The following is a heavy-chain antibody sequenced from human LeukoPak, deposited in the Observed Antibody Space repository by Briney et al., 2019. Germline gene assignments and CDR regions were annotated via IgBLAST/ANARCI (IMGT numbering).Heavy chain of an antibody. J-gene: IGHJ4*02. Sequence: DSVKVSCKASGYTFTAYHMHWVRQAPGQGLEWMGWIYPNTGGTNFAEKFQGRVTLTRDTSITTAYMELSGLNFDDTAVYYCVRENWYYDHWGQGTLVTVSS. D-gene: IGHD3-16*01. V-gene: IGHV1-2*02. CDR3: VRENWYYDH. CDR1: GYTFTAYH. CDR2: IYPNTGGT.